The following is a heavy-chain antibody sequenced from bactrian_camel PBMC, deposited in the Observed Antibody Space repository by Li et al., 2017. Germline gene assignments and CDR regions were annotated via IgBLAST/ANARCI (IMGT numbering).Heavy chain of an antibody. J-gene: IGHJ4*01. V-gene: IGHV3S55*01. CDR3: AADSFGGGGYCYLHSVEYNS. Sequence: HVQLVESGGGSVQAGGSLRLSCVTSAITYGNYMGWFRQAPGKEREAVAAINRVDTTFYAGSVKGRFTIHKDDAKKTLYLQMNGLKPEDTAMYYCAADSFGGGGYCYLHSVEYNSWGQGTQVTVS. CDR1: AITYGNY. D-gene: IGHD2*01. CDR2: INRVDTT.